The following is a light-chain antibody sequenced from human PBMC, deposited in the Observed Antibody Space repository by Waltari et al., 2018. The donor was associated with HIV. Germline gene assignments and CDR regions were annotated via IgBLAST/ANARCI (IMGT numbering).Light chain of an antibody. Sequence: DIVMTQSPLSLPVTPGEAASISCRSSQSLLHGSGFDYVDWYLQKPGQPPQLLIYLGSNRASGVADRFRGSGSGTDFPLEISKVEPEDVGVYFCMQSLQTPLTFGGGTKVE. V-gene: IGKV2-28*01. CDR3: MQSLQTPLT. CDR1: QSLLHGSGFDY. CDR2: LGS. J-gene: IGKJ4*01.